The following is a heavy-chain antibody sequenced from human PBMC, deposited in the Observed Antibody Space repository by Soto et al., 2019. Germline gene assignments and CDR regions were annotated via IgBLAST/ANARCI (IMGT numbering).Heavy chain of an antibody. D-gene: IGHD3-10*01. CDR3: ARDRTRGSGSYLFDP. CDR1: GGTFSSYA. J-gene: IGHJ5*02. Sequence: SVKVYCKASGGTFSSYAISWVRQAPGQGLEWMGGIIPIFGTANYAQKFQGRVTITADESTSTAYMELSSLRSEDMAVYYCARDRTRGSGSYLFDPWGQGTLVTVSS. V-gene: IGHV1-69*13. CDR2: IIPIFGTA.